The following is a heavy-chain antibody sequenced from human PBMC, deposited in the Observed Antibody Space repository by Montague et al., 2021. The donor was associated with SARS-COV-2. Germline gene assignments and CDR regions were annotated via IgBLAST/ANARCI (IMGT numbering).Heavy chain of an antibody. V-gene: IGHV4-39*01. CDR1: GGSISGRTYY. CDR3: ARHGPNDYYHSRYFDL. Sequence: SETLSLTCIASGGSISGRTYYWGWIRQPPGKGLEWIGSIFYDGSTYYNPSLKSRVTISVDTSKNQFSLNLSSVTAADTAVYYCARHGPNDYYHSRYFDLWGRGTLVTVSS. D-gene: IGHD3-10*01. J-gene: IGHJ2*01. CDR2: IFYDGST.